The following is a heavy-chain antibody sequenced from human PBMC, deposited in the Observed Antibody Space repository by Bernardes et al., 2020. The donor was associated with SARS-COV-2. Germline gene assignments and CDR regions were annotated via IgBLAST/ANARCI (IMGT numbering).Heavy chain of an antibody. Sequence: GGSLRLSCAASGFTFSIYAMSWVRQAPGKGLEWVSAISCSGGSTYYADSVKGRFTISRDNAKNTLYLQMNSLRVDDTAVYYCAKFSYDFWSGFDYWGQGTQVTVAS. D-gene: IGHD3-3*01. V-gene: IGHV3-23*01. CDR2: ISCSGGST. CDR3: AKFSYDFWSGFDY. CDR1: GFTFSIYA. J-gene: IGHJ4*02.